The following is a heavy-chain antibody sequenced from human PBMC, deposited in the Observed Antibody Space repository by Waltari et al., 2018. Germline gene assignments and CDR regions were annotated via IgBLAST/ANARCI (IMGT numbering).Heavy chain of an antibody. D-gene: IGHD2-21*02. J-gene: IGHJ6*03. V-gene: IGHV4-39*01. CDR3: ARQATDTYYYYYMDV. CDR1: GCSIRTTTYY. Sequence: QLQLQESGPGLVKPSETLSLTCTVPGCSIRTTTYYWGWIRPPPGQGLEWIGSISYSGSTSYHPSLNSRVTMSVDTSKNQFSLKLNSVTAADTAVYYCARQATDTYYYYYMDVWGKGTTVTVSS. CDR2: ISYSGST.